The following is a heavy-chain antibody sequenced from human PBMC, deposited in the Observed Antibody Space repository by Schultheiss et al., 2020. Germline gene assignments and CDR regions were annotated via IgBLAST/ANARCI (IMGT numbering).Heavy chain of an antibody. CDR1: GFTFSSYA. Sequence: GGSLRLSCAASGFTFSSYAMHWVRQAPGKGLEWVSGISWNSGSIGYADSVKGRFIISRDNSKNTLYLQMNSLRAEDTAVYYCARDRGYPYYYYMDVWGKGTTVTVSS. CDR2: ISWNSGSI. V-gene: IGHV3-9*01. D-gene: IGHD3-16*02. J-gene: IGHJ6*03. CDR3: ARDRGYPYYYYMDV.